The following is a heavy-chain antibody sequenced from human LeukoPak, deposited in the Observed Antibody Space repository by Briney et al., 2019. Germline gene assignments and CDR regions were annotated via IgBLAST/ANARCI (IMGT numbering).Heavy chain of an antibody. D-gene: IGHD6-19*01. J-gene: IGHJ4*02. CDR3: TTEVAVAAFDY. CDR2: INSDGRST. Sequence: PGGSLRLSCAASGFTFRSYWMHWVRQVPEKGLVWVSRINSDGRSTAYADSVKGRFTISRDNAENSLYLQMNSLKTEDTAVYYCTTEVAVAAFDYWGQGTLVTVSS. V-gene: IGHV3-74*01. CDR1: GFTFRSYW.